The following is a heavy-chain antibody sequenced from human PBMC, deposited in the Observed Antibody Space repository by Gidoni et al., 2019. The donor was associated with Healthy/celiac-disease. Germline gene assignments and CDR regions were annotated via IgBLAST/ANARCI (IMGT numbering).Heavy chain of an antibody. CDR1: GFTFSSYD. CDR2: IGTAGDT. Sequence: EVQLVESGGGLVQPGGSLRLSCAAFGFTFSSYDMHWVRQATGKGLEWVSAIGTAGDTYYPGSVKGRFTISRENAKNSLYLQMNSLRAGDTAVYYCARASHDFWSGFDYYYYMDVWGKGTTVTVSS. D-gene: IGHD3-3*01. V-gene: IGHV3-13*04. CDR3: ARASHDFWSGFDYYYYMDV. J-gene: IGHJ6*03.